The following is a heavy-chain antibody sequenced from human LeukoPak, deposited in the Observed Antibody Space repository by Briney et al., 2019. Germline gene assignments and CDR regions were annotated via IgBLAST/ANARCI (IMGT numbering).Heavy chain of an antibody. CDR1: GGSFSGYY. CDR2: IYYSGST. V-gene: IGHV4-31*11. CDR3: ASYYGWYFDY. J-gene: IGHJ4*02. Sequence: SETLSLTCAVYGGSFSGYYWSWIRQHPGKGLEWIGYIYYSGSTYYNPSLKSRVTISVDTSKNQFSLKLSSVTAADTAVYYCASYYGWYFDYWGQGTLVTVSS. D-gene: IGHD3-10*01.